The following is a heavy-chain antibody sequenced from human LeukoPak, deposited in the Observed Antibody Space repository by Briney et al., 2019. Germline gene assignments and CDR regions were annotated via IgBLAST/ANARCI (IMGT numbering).Heavy chain of an antibody. CDR3: AKAADYDGSGSYYNPWSFDY. Sequence: GGSLRLSCAASGFTFSSYAMSWVRQAPGKGLEWVSAISGSGGSTYYADSVKGRFTISRDNSKNTLYLQMNSLRAEDTAVYYCAKAADYDGSGSYYNPWSFDYWGQGTLVTVSS. J-gene: IGHJ4*02. V-gene: IGHV3-23*01. CDR2: ISGSGGST. CDR1: GFTFSSYA. D-gene: IGHD3-10*01.